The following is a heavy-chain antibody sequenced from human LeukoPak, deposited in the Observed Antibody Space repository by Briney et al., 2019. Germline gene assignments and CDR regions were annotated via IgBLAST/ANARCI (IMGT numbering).Heavy chain of an antibody. J-gene: IGHJ4*02. V-gene: IGHV3-7*01. CDR3: ARDLNWETY. D-gene: IGHD7-27*01. Sequence: PGGSLRLSCADSGLTISNNWMSWVRQAPGKGLEWVANIKLDGSEQYYVDSVKGRFTISRDNAKNSLYLQMNSLRAEDTAVYYCARDLNWETYWGQGTLVSVSS. CDR2: IKLDGSEQ. CDR1: GLTISNNW.